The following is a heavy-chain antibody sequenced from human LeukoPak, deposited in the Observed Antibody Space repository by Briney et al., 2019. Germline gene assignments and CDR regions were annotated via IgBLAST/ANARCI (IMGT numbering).Heavy chain of an antibody. Sequence: GGSLRLSCAASGFTVSSNYMSWVRQAPGKGLEWVSVIYSGGSTYYADSVKGRFTIPRDNSKNTLYLQMNSLRAEDTAVCYCAGYVGVLAAFDYWGQGTLVTVSS. J-gene: IGHJ4*02. CDR1: GFTVSSNY. CDR2: IYSGGST. D-gene: IGHD2-15*01. V-gene: IGHV3-53*01. CDR3: AGYVGVLAAFDY.